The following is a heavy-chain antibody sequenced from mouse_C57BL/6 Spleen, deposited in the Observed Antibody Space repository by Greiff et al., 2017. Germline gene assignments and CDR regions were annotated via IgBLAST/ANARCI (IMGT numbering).Heavy chain of an antibody. CDR1: GYTFTDYY. J-gene: IGHJ2*01. Sequence: VHVKQSGPELVKPGASVKISCKASGYTFTDYYMNWVKQSHGKSLEWIGDINPNNGGTSYNQKFKGKATLTVDKSSSTAYMELRSLTSEDSAVYYCARNYDYDGAYYFDYWGQGTTLTVSS. D-gene: IGHD2-4*01. CDR3: ARNYDYDGAYYFDY. CDR2: INPNNGGT. V-gene: IGHV1-26*01.